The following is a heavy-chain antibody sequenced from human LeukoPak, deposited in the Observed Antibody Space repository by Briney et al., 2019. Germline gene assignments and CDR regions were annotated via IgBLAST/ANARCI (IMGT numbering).Heavy chain of an antibody. V-gene: IGHV1-2*06. D-gene: IGHD6-6*01. CDR2: INPNSGGT. CDR3: ARPYSSSPFDY. Sequence: ASVKVSCKASGYTFTSYYMHWVRQAPGQGLEWMGRINPNSGGTNYAQKFQGRVTMTRDTSISTAYMELSRLRSDDTAVYYCARPYSSSPFDYWGQGTLVTVSS. J-gene: IGHJ4*02. CDR1: GYTFTSYY.